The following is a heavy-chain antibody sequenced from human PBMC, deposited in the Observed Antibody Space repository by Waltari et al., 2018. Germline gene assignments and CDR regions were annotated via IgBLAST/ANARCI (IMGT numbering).Heavy chain of an antibody. CDR3: AAALGGGISASRPFHF. Sequence: EVQLLQSGAEVKKPGTPVKISCKVSGDTFTDNYIHWIQQAPGKGLQWMGVREPEDGQAVYAEKFQGRVTLTADTSIHTAYMELTSLTSEDTAFYYCAAALGGGISASRPFHFWGQGTMITVSS. V-gene: IGHV1-69-2*01. J-gene: IGHJ3*01. CDR1: GDTFTDNY. CDR2: REPEDGQA. D-gene: IGHD3-10*01.